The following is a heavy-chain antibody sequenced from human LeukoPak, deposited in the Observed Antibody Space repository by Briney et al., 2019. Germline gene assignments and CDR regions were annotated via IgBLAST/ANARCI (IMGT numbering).Heavy chain of an antibody. CDR3: ARARLMITFGGVIVIPPYYFGY. V-gene: IGHV4-34*01. CDR2: INHSGST. D-gene: IGHD3-16*02. Sequence: SETLSLTCAVYGGSFSGYYWSWIRQPPGKGLEWIGEINHSGSTNYNPSLKSRVTISVDTSKNQFSLKLSSVTAADTAVYYCARARLMITFGGVIVIPPYYFGYWGQGTLVTVSS. CDR1: GGSFSGYY. J-gene: IGHJ4*02.